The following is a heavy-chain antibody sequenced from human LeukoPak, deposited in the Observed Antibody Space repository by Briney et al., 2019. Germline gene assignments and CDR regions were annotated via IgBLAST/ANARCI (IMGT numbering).Heavy chain of an antibody. Sequence: SETLSLTCTVSGGSINSYYWSWIRQFPGKGLEWIGYIYYSGSTYYNPSLKSRVTISVDTSKNQFSLKLSSVTAADTAVYYCARDKEGSFDYWGQGTLVTVSS. V-gene: IGHV4-59*06. J-gene: IGHJ4*02. CDR2: IYYSGST. D-gene: IGHD5-24*01. CDR1: GGSINSYY. CDR3: ARDKEGSFDY.